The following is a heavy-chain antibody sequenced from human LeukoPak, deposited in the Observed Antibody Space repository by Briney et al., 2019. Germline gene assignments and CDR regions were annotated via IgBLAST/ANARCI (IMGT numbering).Heavy chain of an antibody. J-gene: IGHJ3*02. D-gene: IGHD3-9*01. V-gene: IGHV3-30*18. Sequence: TGGPLRLSCAASGFTFSSYGMHWVRQAPGKGLEWVAVISYDGSNKYYADSVKGRFTISRDNSKNTLYLQMNSLRAEDTAVYYCAKIPVLRYFDWLLTHDAFDIWGQGTMVTVSS. CDR3: AKIPVLRYFDWLLTHDAFDI. CDR2: ISYDGSNK. CDR1: GFTFSSYG.